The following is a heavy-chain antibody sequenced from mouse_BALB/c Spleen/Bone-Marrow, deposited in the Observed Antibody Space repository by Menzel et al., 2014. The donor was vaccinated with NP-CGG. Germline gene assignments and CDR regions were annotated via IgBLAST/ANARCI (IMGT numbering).Heavy chain of an antibody. D-gene: IGHD4-1*01. J-gene: IGHJ4*01. CDR2: IDPANGNT. CDR1: GFNIKDTY. Sequence: EVKLVESGAELVKPGASVKLSCTASGFNIKDTYMHWVKQRPEQGLEWIGRIDPANGNTKYDPKFQGKATITADTSSNTAYLQLRRLTSEDTAVYYCARWEYYAMDYWGQGTSGTVSS. V-gene: IGHV14-3*02. CDR3: ARWEYYAMDY.